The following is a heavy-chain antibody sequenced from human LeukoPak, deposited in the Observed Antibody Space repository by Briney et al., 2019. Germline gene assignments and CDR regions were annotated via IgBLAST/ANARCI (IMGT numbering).Heavy chain of an antibody. CDR1: GFSFSSYA. CDR3: GRPTKYWLVRGNGVDV. J-gene: IGHJ6*02. D-gene: IGHD6-19*01. V-gene: IGHV3-23*01. Sequence: PGASLRLSCAASGFSFSSYAMTWVRQGPGKGLEWVSSIDAGGGDTYHSDSVKGRFTISRDNSMNTLYLQMNSLRADDTAVYYCGRPTKYWLVRGNGVDVWGQGTTVTVSS. CDR2: IDAGGGDT.